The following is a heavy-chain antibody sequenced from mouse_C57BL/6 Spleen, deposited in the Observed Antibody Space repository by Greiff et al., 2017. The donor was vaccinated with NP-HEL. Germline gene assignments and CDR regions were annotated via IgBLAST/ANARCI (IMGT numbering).Heavy chain of an antibody. D-gene: IGHD1-2*01. CDR3: ARVGAGWYYFDY. Sequence: ESGAELVRPGASVKLSCKASGYTFTDYYINWVKQRPGQGLEWIARIYPGSGNTYSNEKFKGKAKLTAEKSSSTAYMQLSSLTSEDSAVYFCARVGAGWYYFDYWGQGTTLTVSS. CDR2: IYPGSGNT. CDR1: GYTFTDYY. V-gene: IGHV1-76*01. J-gene: IGHJ2*01.